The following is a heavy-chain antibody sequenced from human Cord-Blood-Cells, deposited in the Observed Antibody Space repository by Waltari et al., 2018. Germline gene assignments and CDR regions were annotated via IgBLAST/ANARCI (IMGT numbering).Heavy chain of an antibody. V-gene: IGHV1-18*04. CDR1: GYTFISYG. CDR2: NAADNGNT. D-gene: IGHD3-10*01. Sequence: QVQLVQSGAEVKKPGASVKVSCQASGYTFISYGISWVRQAPGQVLEWMGWNAADNGNTNAAQKRQGRVTMTTDTSTSTAYMELRSLRSDDTAVYYCARDLYYYGSGSDAFDIWGQGTMVTVSS. J-gene: IGHJ3*02. CDR3: ARDLYYYGSGSDAFDI.